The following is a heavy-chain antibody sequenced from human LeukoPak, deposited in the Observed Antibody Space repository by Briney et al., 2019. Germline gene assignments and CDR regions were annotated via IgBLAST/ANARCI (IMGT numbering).Heavy chain of an antibody. CDR3: AKDGGLWVSAHWGDS. CDR1: GFTFSSYT. V-gene: IGHV3-23*01. J-gene: IGHJ4*02. Sequence: GGSLRLSCAASGFTFSSYTMSWVRQAPGKGLEWVSTITTSDGNTYYVDSVKGRFTVSRDNSKNTLFLQMNSLRAEDTAVYYCAKDGGLWVSAHWGDSWGRGTLVTVSS. D-gene: IGHD7-27*01. CDR2: ITTSDGNT.